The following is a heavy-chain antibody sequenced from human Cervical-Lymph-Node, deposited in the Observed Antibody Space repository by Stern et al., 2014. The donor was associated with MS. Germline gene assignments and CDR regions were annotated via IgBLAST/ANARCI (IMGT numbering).Heavy chain of an antibody. J-gene: IGHJ4*02. D-gene: IGHD6-13*01. V-gene: IGHV2-70*01. CDR2: IDWDDDK. Sequence: QVTLRESGPALVKPTQTLTLTCTFSGFSLSTSGMCVSWIRQPPGKAMEWVELIDWDDDKYYSTSLKTRLTISKDTSKNQVVLTMTNMDPVDTATYYCARTIAAAGTTWFDYWGQGTLVTVSS. CDR3: ARTIAAAGTTWFDY. CDR1: GFSLSTSGMC.